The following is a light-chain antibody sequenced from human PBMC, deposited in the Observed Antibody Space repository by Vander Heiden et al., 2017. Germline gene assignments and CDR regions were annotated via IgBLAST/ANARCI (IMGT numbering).Light chain of an antibody. Sequence: QPVVTQEPSFSVSPGGTATLTCGLTSGSVSASNYPSWYQQTPGQAPRTLIYSTDTRSSGVPDRFSGSRLGNKAALTITGAQADDESVYYCVLYMGSGISVFGGGTVLTVL. CDR3: VLYMGSGISV. CDR1: SGSVSASNY. J-gene: IGLJ2*01. CDR2: STD. V-gene: IGLV8-61*01.